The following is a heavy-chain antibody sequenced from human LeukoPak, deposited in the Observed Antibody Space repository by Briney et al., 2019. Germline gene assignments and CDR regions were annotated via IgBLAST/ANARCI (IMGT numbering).Heavy chain of an antibody. CDR3: ARATTVTSSPYYYCYGMDV. CDR1: GYSFTSYW. V-gene: IGHV5-51*01. Sequence: GESLKISCKGSGYSFTSYWIGWVRQMPGKGLEWMGIIYPGDSDTRYSPSFQGQVTISADKSISTAYLQWSSLKASDTAMYYCARATTVTSSPYYYCYGMDVWGQGTTVTVSS. CDR2: IYPGDSDT. D-gene: IGHD4-4*01. J-gene: IGHJ6*02.